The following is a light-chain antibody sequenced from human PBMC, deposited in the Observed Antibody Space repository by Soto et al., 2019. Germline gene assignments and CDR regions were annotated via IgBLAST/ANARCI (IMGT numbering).Light chain of an antibody. J-gene: IGLJ1*01. CDR3: GSWASSMSDYV. Sequence: QCALSRPSSVSSAPAHNVTISNLGTSFNIGGNSVSWYQQLPGTATKLLIYDDDKRPSGIPDRFSGSKSGTSATLGITGFQTGDEADYYCGSWASSMSDYVFATGTKVTXL. CDR1: SFNIGGNS. CDR2: DDD. V-gene: IGLV1-51*01.